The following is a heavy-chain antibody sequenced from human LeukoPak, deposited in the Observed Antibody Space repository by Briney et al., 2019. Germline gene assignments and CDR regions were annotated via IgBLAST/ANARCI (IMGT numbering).Heavy chain of an antibody. D-gene: IGHD3-16*01. CDR1: GFTFSRYW. Sequence: GGSLRLSCAASGFTFSRYWMHWVRQTPEKGLVWVSRIRSDGSEIIYADSVKGRFTISRDNAENTLYLEMNSLRVEDTAVYYCARDWGGYGPTSHDYWGQGTLVTVSS. CDR3: ARDWGGYGPTSHDY. CDR2: IRSDGSEI. J-gene: IGHJ4*02. V-gene: IGHV3-74*01.